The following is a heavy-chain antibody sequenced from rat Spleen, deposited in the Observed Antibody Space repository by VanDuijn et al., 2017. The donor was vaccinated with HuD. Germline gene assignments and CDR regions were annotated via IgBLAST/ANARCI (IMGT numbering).Heavy chain of an antibody. CDR2: ITTGGGNT. J-gene: IGHJ2*01. V-gene: IGHV5-25*01. D-gene: IGHD4-4*01. CDR1: GFTFSNYY. Sequence: EVQLVESGGGLVQPGRSMKLSCVVSGFTFSNYYMAWVRQAPTKGLEWVASITTGGGNTYYRDSVRGRFTISSDNAKTTLYLQMDSLRSEDTATYYCAREEFGVRDWGQGVMVTVSS. CDR3: AREEFGVRD.